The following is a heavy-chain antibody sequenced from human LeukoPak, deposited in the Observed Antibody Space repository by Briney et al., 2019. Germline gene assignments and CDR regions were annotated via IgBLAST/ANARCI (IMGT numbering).Heavy chain of an antibody. Sequence: PGRSLRLSCSASGFTFGDYGLTWVRQAPGKGLEWIGFIRIQGYGGTTEYAASVKGRFTVSRDDFKSIAYLQMNSLKTEDTAVYYCARSGPYYHDSSTYDYWGQGALITVSS. CDR3: ARSGPYYHDSSTYDY. D-gene: IGHD3-22*01. CDR2: IRIQGYGGTT. V-gene: IGHV3-49*04. J-gene: IGHJ4*02. CDR1: GFTFGDYG.